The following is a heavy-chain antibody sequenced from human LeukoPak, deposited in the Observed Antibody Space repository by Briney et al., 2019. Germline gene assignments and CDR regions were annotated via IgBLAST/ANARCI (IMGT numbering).Heavy chain of an antibody. CDR2: ISGSGGST. CDR1: GVTLSNHA. Sequence: AGSMRLPCQSPGVTLSNHAMSWIRQAPGKGQEWDSAISGSGGSTYYADSVTGRFTISRDNSKNTLYLQMNSLRAEDTAVYYSAKDLPARGYSYGYFDYWGQGTLVTVSS. J-gene: IGHJ4*02. V-gene: IGHV3-23*01. D-gene: IGHD5-18*01. CDR3: AKDLPARGYSYGYFDY.